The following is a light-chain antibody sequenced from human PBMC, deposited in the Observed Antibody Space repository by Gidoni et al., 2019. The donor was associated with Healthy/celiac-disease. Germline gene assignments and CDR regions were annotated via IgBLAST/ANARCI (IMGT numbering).Light chain of an antibody. Sequence: DIRMTQSPSSLSASVGERVTIPCRASQSISSYLNWYQQKPGKAPKLLIYAASSLQSGVPSRFSGSGSGTDFTFTISSLQPEAFASYYCQQSYSTPWTFXQXTKVEIK. CDR3: QQSYSTPWT. J-gene: IGKJ1*01. CDR2: AAS. V-gene: IGKV1-39*01. CDR1: QSISSY.